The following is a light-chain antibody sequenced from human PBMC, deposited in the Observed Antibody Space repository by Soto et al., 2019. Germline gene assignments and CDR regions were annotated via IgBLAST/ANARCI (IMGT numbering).Light chain of an antibody. CDR3: QQYNNWPFT. V-gene: IGKV3D-15*01. CDR1: QSVSSN. CDR2: GAS. Sequence: EIVMTQSPATLSVSPGERATLSCRASQSVSSNLAWYQQKPGQAPRLLIYGASTRATGIPARFSGSGSGTEFTLTISSLPSEDFAVYYRQQYNNWPFTCGPGTKVDIK. J-gene: IGKJ3*01.